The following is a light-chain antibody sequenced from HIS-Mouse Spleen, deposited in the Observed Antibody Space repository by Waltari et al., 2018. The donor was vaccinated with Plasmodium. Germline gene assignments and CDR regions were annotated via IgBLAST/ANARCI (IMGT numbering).Light chain of an antibody. CDR3: YSTDSSGNHRV. CDR1: ALQKKY. Sequence: SYELTQPPSVSVSPGQTARITCSGDALQKKYAYWYQQKSGQAPALGLYEDSKRPSGFPQGFSGAGSGKMATLTISGAQVEDEADYYCYSTDSSGNHRVFGGGTKLTVL. J-gene: IGLJ3*02. CDR2: EDS. V-gene: IGLV3-10*01.